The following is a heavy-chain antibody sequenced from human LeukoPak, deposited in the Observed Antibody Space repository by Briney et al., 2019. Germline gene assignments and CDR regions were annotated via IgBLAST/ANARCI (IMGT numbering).Heavy chain of an antibody. CDR2: INHSGST. D-gene: IGHD6-13*01. J-gene: IGHJ5*02. CDR3: ASNSRTGWFDP. V-gene: IGHV4-34*01. Sequence: SETLSLTCAVYGGSFSGYYWSWIRQPPGKGLEWIGEINHSGSTNYNPSLKSRVTISVDTSKNQFSLKLSSVTAADTAVYYCASNSRTGWFDPWGQGTLVTVSS. CDR1: GGSFSGYY.